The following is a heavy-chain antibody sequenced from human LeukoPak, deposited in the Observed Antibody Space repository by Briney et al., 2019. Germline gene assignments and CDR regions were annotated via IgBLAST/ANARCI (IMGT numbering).Heavy chain of an antibody. CDR2: IKSKADGGTT. D-gene: IGHD3-22*01. CDR3: TTTYNYDSSGSIVDY. J-gene: IGHJ4*02. Sequence: GSLRLSCAASGFTFRNAWMTWVRQAPGQGLEWVGRIKSKADGGTTDYAAPVKVRFTISRDDSKNTLHLPMNSLKTEDTALYYCTTTYNYDSSGSIVDYWGQGTLVTFSS. CDR1: GFTFRNAW. V-gene: IGHV3-15*01.